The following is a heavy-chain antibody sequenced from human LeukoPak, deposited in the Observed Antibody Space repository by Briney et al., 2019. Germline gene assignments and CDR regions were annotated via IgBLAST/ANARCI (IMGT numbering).Heavy chain of an antibody. CDR1: GGSISSYY. V-gene: IGHV4-4*07. CDR2: IYTSGST. CDR3: ARDSYDSSGYTFDY. D-gene: IGHD3-22*01. Sequence: SETLSLTCTVSGGSISSYYWSWIRQPAGKGLEWIGRIYTSGSTNYNPSLKSRVTISVDTSKNQFSLKLSSVTAADTAVYYCARDSYDSSGYTFDYWGQGTLVTVSS. J-gene: IGHJ4*02.